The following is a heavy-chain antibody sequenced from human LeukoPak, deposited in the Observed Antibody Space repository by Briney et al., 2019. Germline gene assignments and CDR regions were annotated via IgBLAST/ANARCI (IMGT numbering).Heavy chain of an antibody. J-gene: IGHJ3*02. CDR1: GGSISSYY. V-gene: IGHV4-59*12. Sequence: SETLSLTCTVSGGSISSYYWSWIRQPPGKGLEWIGHIYYSGSTNYNPSLKSRVTISVDTSKNQFSLKLSSVTAADTAVYYCARSDIYYGSGSYYAFDIWGQGTMVTVSS. CDR2: IYYSGST. D-gene: IGHD3-10*01. CDR3: ARSDIYYGSGSYYAFDI.